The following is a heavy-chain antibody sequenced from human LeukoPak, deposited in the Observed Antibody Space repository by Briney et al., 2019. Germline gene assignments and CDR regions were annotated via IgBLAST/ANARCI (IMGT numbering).Heavy chain of an antibody. J-gene: IGHJ6*03. CDR2: IYTSGST. V-gene: IGHV4-4*07. D-gene: IGHD3-9*01. Sequence: SETLSLTCTVSGGSISSYYWSWIRQPAGKGLEWIGRIYTSGSTNYNPSLKSRVTMSVDTSKNQFSLKLSSVTAAGTAVYYCARERGEYYDILTGYYYYYYYMDVWGKGTTVTVSS. CDR3: ARERGEYYDILTGYYYYYYYMDV. CDR1: GGSISSYY.